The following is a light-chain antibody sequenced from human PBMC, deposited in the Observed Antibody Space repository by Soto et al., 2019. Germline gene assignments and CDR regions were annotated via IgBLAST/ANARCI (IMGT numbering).Light chain of an antibody. CDR1: SSDVGGYNF. J-gene: IGLJ3*02. V-gene: IGLV2-14*03. Sequence: QSVLTQTASVSGSPGQSITISCTGTSSDVGGYNFVSWYQQHPGKAPKLIIHEVTNRPSGVSTRFSGSKSGNTASLTITGLKAEDEAVYSCCSLSSSITWMFGGGTKLTVL. CDR3: CSLSSSITWM. CDR2: EVT.